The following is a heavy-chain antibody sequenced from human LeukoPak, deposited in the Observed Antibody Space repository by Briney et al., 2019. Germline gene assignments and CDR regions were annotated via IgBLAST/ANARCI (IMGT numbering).Heavy chain of an antibody. CDR3: ARGVAWELQYYYYYGMDV. CDR2: XXAYNGNT. J-gene: IGHJ6*02. D-gene: IGHD1-26*01. Sequence: QAPGQGLEXMGWXXAYNGNTNYAQKLQGRVTMTTDTSTSTAYMELRSLRSDDTAVYYCARGVAWELQYYYYYGMDVWGQGTTVTVSS. V-gene: IGHV1-18*01.